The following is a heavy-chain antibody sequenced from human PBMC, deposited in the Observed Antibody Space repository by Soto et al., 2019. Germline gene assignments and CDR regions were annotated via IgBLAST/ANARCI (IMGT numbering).Heavy chain of an antibody. D-gene: IGHD3-10*01. V-gene: IGHV1-69*13. Sequence: ASVKVSCKASGGTFSSYAISWVRQAPGQGLEWMGGIIPIFGTANYAQKFQGRVTITADDSTSTAYMELSSLRSEDTAVYYCARDRFGRFGELSGSFDYWGQGTLVTVSS. CDR2: IIPIFGTA. CDR3: ARDRFGRFGELSGSFDY. J-gene: IGHJ4*02. CDR1: GGTFSSYA.